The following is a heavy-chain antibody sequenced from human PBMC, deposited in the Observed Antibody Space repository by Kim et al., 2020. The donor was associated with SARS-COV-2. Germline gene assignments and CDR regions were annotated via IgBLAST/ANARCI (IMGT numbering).Heavy chain of an antibody. Sequence: GGSLRLSCAASGFTFSSYGMHWVRQAPGKGLEWVAVISYDGSNKYYADSVKGRFTISRDNSKNTLYLQMNSLRAEDTAVYYCAKDVTYCSSTSCHDYWG. CDR3: AKDVTYCSSTSCHDY. V-gene: IGHV3-30*18. CDR1: GFTFSSYG. D-gene: IGHD2-2*01. CDR2: ISYDGSNK. J-gene: IGHJ4*01.